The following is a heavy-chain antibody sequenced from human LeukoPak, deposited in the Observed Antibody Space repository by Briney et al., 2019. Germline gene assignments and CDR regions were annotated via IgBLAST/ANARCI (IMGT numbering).Heavy chain of an antibody. Sequence: GGSLRLSCAASGFTFSNAWMSWVRQAPGKGREWVGRIKSKTDGGTTDYAAPVKGRFTISRDNAKNTLYLQMNSLRAEDTAVFYCARVRDISGHWGFLDYWGQGTLVTVSS. CDR1: GFTFSNAW. J-gene: IGHJ4*02. D-gene: IGHD6-19*01. V-gene: IGHV3-15*05. CDR3: ARVRDISGHWGFLDY. CDR2: IKSKTDGGTT.